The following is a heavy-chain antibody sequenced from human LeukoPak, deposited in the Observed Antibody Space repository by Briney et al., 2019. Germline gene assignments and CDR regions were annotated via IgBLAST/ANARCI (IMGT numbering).Heavy chain of an antibody. D-gene: IGHD7-27*01. CDR1: GGSVSDYY. Sequence: SETLSLTCTISGGSVSDYYWSWIRQSPGKGLEWIGYIFHTGSTSYSPSLKSRVTISADTSQNQFSLKLSSVTAADTAVYYCASRKLGNDYWGQGTLVTVSS. J-gene: IGHJ4*02. V-gene: IGHV4-59*02. CDR3: ASRKLGNDY. CDR2: IFHTGST.